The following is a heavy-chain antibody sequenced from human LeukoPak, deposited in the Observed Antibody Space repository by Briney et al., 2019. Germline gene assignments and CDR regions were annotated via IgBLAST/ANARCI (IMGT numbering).Heavy chain of an antibody. J-gene: IGHJ4*02. CDR2: ISAYNGNT. D-gene: IGHD3-16*02. CDR1: GYTFTSYG. CDR3: ARGKADYVWGSYRYIDY. Sequence: ASVKVSCTASGYTFTSYGISWVRPAPGQGLEWMGWISAYNGNTNYAQKLQGRVTMTTDTSTSTAYMELRSLRSDDTAVYYCARGKADYVWGSYRYIDYWGQGTLVTVSS. V-gene: IGHV1-18*01.